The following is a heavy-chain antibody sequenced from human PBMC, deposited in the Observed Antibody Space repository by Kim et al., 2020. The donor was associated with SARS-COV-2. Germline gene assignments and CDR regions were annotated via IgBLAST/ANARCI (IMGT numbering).Heavy chain of an antibody. D-gene: IGHD6-19*01. V-gene: IGHV3-23*01. CDR3: AKASGSGWYALSY. CDR1: GFTFSSYA. Sequence: GGSLRLSCAASGFTFSSYAMSWVRQAPGKGLEWVSAISGSGGSTYYADPVKGRFTISRDNSKNTLYLQMNSLRAEDTAVYYCAKASGSGWYALSYWGQGTLVTVSS. J-gene: IGHJ4*02. CDR2: ISGSGGST.